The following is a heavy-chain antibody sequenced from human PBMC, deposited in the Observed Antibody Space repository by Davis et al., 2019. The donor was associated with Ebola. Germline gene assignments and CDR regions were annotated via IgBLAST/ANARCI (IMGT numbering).Heavy chain of an antibody. J-gene: IGHJ4*02. Sequence: SETLSLTCAVYGGSFSGYYWSWIRQPPGKGLEWIGEINHSGSTNYNPSLKSRVTISVDTSKNQFSLKLSSVTAADTAVYYCARFRGYSSGWMHHYLNYWGQGTLVTVSS. CDR3: ARFRGYSSGWMHHYLNY. CDR1: GGSFSGYY. V-gene: IGHV4-34*01. CDR2: INHSGST. D-gene: IGHD6-19*01.